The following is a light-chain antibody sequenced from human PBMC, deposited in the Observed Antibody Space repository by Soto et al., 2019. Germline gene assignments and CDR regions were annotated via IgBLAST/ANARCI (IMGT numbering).Light chain of an antibody. CDR1: QSVSSN. Sequence: EIVMTQSPATLSVSPGERATLSCRASQSVSSNLAWYQQKPGQAPRLLIYGASTRATGIPARFSGSGSGTGFTLTISSLQSEDFAVYYCQQYNNWPTRFGQGTKVEIK. CDR3: QQYNNWPTR. V-gene: IGKV3-15*01. J-gene: IGKJ1*01. CDR2: GAS.